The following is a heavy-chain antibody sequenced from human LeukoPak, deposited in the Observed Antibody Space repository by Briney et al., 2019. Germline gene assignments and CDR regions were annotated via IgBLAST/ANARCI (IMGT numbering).Heavy chain of an antibody. Sequence: KVSCKASGYTFTSYWIGWVRQMPGKGLEWMGIIYPGDSDTRYSPSFQGQVTISADKSISTAYLQWSSLKASDTAMYYCARRGHSYGYEYFDYWGQGTLVTVSS. J-gene: IGHJ4*02. D-gene: IGHD5-18*01. CDR2: IYPGDSDT. V-gene: IGHV5-51*01. CDR1: GYTFTSYW. CDR3: ARRGHSYGYEYFDY.